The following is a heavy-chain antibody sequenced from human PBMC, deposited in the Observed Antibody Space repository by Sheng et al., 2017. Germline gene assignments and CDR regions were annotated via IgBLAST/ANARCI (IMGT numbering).Heavy chain of an antibody. Sequence: EVQLVESGGDLVQPGGSLRLSCAASGFIFSDHSMDWVRQAPGKGLEWVGRIRNKANSYTTEYAASVKGRFTISRDDSKYSLYLQMNSLKTEDTAVYYCARWSCTNGVCSDYWGQGTLVTVSS. J-gene: IGHJ4*02. CDR1: GFIFSDHS. CDR3: ARWSCTNGVCSDY. D-gene: IGHD2-8*01. V-gene: IGHV3-72*01. CDR2: IRNKANSYTT.